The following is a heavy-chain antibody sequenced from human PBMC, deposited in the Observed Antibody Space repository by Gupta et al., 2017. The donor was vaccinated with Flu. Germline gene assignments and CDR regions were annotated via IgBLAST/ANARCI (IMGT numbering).Heavy chain of an antibody. CDR2: ISYDGKKK. J-gene: IGHJ6*02. CDR1: GFSPGNYG. D-gene: IGHD6-6*01. V-gene: IGHV3-30*18. Sequence: QLVESGGGVIQPGRSLRLSCVGAGFSPGNYGMNWVRQAPGKGLEWIAVISYDGKKKYYADSVKGRFTSARDNSKSTLNLQMNSLRNEDTAVDDGAKDRQLVNYYHMEFWGQGTTGTVSS. CDR3: AKDRQLVNYYHMEF.